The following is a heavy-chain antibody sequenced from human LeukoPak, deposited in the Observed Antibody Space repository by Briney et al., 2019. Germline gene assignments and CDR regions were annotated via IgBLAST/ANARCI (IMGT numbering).Heavy chain of an antibody. CDR2: IIPIFGTA. V-gene: IGHV1-69*05. J-gene: IGHJ3*02. Sequence: VASVKVSCKASGGTFSSYAISWVRQAPGQGLEWMGGIIPIFGTANYAQKFQGRVMITTDESTSTAYMELSSLRSEDTAVYYCAALSHSSSSTEGAFDIWGQGTMVTVSS. CDR3: AALSHSSSSTEGAFDI. D-gene: IGHD6-6*01. CDR1: GGTFSSYA.